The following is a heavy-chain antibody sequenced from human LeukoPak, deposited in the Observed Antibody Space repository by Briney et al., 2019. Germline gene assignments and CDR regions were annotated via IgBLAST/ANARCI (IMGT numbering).Heavy chain of an antibody. D-gene: IGHD3-3*01. CDR2: INPNSGGT. CDR3: ARDPHYDFWSGYCTFDP. Sequence: ASVKVSCKASGYTFTGYYMHWVRQAPGQGLEWMGWINPNSGGTNYAQKFQGRVTMTRDTSISTAYMELSRLRSDDTAVYYCARDPHYDFWSGYCTFDPWGQGTLATVSS. V-gene: IGHV1-2*02. J-gene: IGHJ5*02. CDR1: GYTFTGYY.